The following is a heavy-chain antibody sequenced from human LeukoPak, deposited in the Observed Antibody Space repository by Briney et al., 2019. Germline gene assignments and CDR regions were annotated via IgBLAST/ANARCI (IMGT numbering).Heavy chain of an antibody. Sequence: GGSLRLSCVASGFSFSNYAMNWVRHAPGKRLAWVASIIGSGLDTYHAESVKGRFTVSRDNSKNTLYLQMNSLRAEDTAIYYCAKFFACGGDCSLPYYFDYWGQGTLVTVSS. CDR2: IIGSGLDT. CDR3: AKFFACGGDCSLPYYFDY. CDR1: GFSFSNYA. J-gene: IGHJ4*02. V-gene: IGHV3-23*01. D-gene: IGHD2-21*02.